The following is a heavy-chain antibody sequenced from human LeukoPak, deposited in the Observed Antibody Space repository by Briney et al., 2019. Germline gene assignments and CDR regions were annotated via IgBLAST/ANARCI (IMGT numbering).Heavy chain of an antibody. V-gene: IGHV4-59*01. CDR3: ARRGGLNRGYWYFDL. J-gene: IGHJ2*01. CDR2: IYYTGTT. Sequence: SETLSLTCTVPGDPIRSSYWSWIRQPPGKGLEWIGYIYYTGTTTYNPSLKSRVTISVDTSKNQFSLNLSSVTAADTAVYYCARRGGLNRGYWYFDLWGRGTLVTVSS. D-gene: IGHD3-16*01. CDR1: GDPIRSSY.